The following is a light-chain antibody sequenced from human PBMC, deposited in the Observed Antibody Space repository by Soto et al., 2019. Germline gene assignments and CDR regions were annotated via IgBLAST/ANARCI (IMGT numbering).Light chain of an antibody. V-gene: IGLV1-51*01. Sequence: SVLTQPHSVCAAPGQRVAICCSRRRSDIGGNSVSCYLQPPGTPPKLLIYDDDMRPSGIPDRFSGSKSGRSPPLGITGFHTGPAAPHYCGPWDSSLLAYVFGTGTKVTVL. J-gene: IGLJ1*01. CDR1: RSDIGGNS. CDR2: DDD. CDR3: GPWDSSLLAYV.